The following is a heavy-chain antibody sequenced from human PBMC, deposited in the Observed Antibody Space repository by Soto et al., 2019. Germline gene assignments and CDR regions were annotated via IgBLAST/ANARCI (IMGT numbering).Heavy chain of an antibody. CDR1: GFTFSSYG. D-gene: IGHD1-26*01. J-gene: IGHJ6*02. V-gene: IGHV3-33*01. Sequence: PGGSLRLSCAASGFTFSSYGMHWVRQAPGKGLEWVAVIWYDGSNKYYADSVKGRFTISRDNSKNTLYLQMNSLRAEDTAVYYCARGSRPLVGATGWVGYYYYGMDVWGQGTTVTVSS. CDR3: ARGSRPLVGATGWVGYYYYGMDV. CDR2: IWYDGSNK.